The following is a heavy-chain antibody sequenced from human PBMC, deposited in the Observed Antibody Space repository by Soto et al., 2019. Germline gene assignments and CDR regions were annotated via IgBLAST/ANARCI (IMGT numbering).Heavy chain of an antibody. CDR2: ISYDGSNK. J-gene: IGHJ1*01. CDR1: GFTFSSYG. V-gene: IGHV3-30*18. Sequence: PGGSLRLSCAASGFTFSSYGMHWVRQAPGKGLEWVAVISYDGSNKYYADSVKGRFTISRDNSKNTLYLQMNSLRAEDTAVYYCAKDKYRRSSGTTDDCGQGTLVPVSS. CDR3: AKDKYRRSSGTTDD. D-gene: IGHD6-6*01.